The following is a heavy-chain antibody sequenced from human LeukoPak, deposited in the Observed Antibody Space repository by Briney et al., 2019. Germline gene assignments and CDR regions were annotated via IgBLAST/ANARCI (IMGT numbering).Heavy chain of an antibody. CDR3: ARSRPYYGSGSYPNNWFDP. CDR1: GYTFTGYY. J-gene: IGHJ5*02. V-gene: IGHV1-2*04. CDR2: INPNSGGT. Sequence: ASVKVSCKASGYTFTGYYMHWVRQAPGQGLEWMGWINPNSGGTNYAQKFQGWVTMTRDTSISTAYMELSRLRSDDTAAYYCARSRPYYGSGSYPNNWFDPWGQGTLVTVSS. D-gene: IGHD3-10*01.